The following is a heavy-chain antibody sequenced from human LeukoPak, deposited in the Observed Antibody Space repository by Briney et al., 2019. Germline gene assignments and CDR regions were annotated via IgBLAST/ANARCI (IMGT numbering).Heavy chain of an antibody. CDR2: IRSKAYGGTT. CDR3: TRSRRYSSSSGTFAFDI. Sequence: GGSLRLSCTASGFTFGDYAMSWVRQAPGKGLEWVGFIRSKAYGGTTEYAASVKGRFTISRDDSKSIAYLQMNSLKTEDTAVYYCTRSRRYSSSSGTFAFDIWGQGTMVTASS. V-gene: IGHV3-49*04. CDR1: GFTFGDYA. J-gene: IGHJ3*02. D-gene: IGHD6-6*01.